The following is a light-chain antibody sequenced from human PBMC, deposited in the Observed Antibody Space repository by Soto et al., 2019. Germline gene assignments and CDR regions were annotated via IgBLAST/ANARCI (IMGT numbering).Light chain of an antibody. Sequence: QSVLTQPPSASGTPGQRVTISCSGSYSNIGAYYVYWYQQFQGTTPKLLIYRNNQRPSGVPDRFSGSKSGPSASLAISGLRSEDEADYYCAAWDDTMSGLLFGGGTKLTVL. V-gene: IGLV1-47*01. CDR3: AAWDDTMSGLL. CDR2: RNN. J-gene: IGLJ2*01. CDR1: YSNIGAYY.